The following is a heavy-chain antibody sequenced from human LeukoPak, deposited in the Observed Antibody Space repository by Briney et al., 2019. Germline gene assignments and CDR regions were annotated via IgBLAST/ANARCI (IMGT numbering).Heavy chain of an antibody. V-gene: IGHV1-2*02. CDR3: ARARAFGVVIDFDY. J-gene: IGHJ4*02. CDR1: GYTFTGYY. CDR2: INPNSGGT. Sequence: ASVKVSRKASGYTFTGYYMHWVRQAPGQGLEWMGWINPNSGGTNYAQKFQGRVTMTRDTPISTAYMELSRLRSDDTAVYYCARARAFGVVIDFDYWGQGTLVTVSS. D-gene: IGHD3-3*01.